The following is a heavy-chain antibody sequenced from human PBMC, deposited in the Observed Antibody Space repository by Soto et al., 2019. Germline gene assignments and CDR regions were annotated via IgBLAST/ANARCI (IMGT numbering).Heavy chain of an antibody. V-gene: IGHV4-39*07. CDR2: IYYRGNA. J-gene: IGHJ4*02. Sequence: SETLSLTCSVSDDSINSDKYYWGWIRQPPGKGLEWIGSIYYRGNAYYNPSLQTRVTISLDKSKSQFSLKLNSVTAADTAVYYCAKDDSEYTSIFDYWGQGTLVPVSS. CDR3: AKDDSEYTSIFDY. D-gene: IGHD6-6*01. CDR1: DDSINSDKYY.